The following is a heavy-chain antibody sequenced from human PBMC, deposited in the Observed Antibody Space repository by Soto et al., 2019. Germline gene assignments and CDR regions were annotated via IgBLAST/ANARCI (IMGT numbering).Heavy chain of an antibody. CDR1: GYTFTSYG. J-gene: IGHJ6*02. V-gene: IGHV1-18*04. CDR2: ISAYNGNT. Sequence: ASVKVSCKASGYTFTSYGISWVRQAPGQGLEWMGWISAYNGNTNYAQKLQGRVTMTTDTSTSTAYMELGSLRSEDTAVYYCAADSSTYYDFWSGYHRRYYYGMDVWGQGTTVTVSS. D-gene: IGHD3-3*01. CDR3: AADSSTYYDFWSGYHRRYYYGMDV.